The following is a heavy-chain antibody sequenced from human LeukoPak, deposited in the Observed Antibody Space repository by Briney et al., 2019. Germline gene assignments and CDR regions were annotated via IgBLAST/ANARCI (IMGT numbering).Heavy chain of an antibody. J-gene: IGHJ4*02. D-gene: IGHD6-19*01. CDR2: IIPILGIA. CDR1: GGTFSSYA. Sequence: SVKVSCKASGGTFSSYAISWVRQAPGQGLEWMGRIIPILGIANYAQKFQGRVTITADKSTSTAYMELSSLRSEDTAVYYCARRYSSGWGYSDYWGQGTLVTVSS. CDR3: ARRYSSGWGYSDY. V-gene: IGHV1-69*04.